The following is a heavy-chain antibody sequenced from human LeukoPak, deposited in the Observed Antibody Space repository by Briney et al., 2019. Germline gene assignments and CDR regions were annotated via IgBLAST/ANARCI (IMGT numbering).Heavy chain of an antibody. J-gene: IGHJ4*02. CDR2: ISSGSRTI. D-gene: IGHD1-20*01. V-gene: IGHV3-48*01. Sequence: PGGSLRLSCAASGFTFSSYSMNWLRQAPGKGLEWLSYISSGSRTIYYADSVKGRFTVSRDNAKSSLYLRMNSLRAEDTAVYYCARESISGHRDFDYWGQGAWSPSPQ. CDR1: GFTFSSYS. CDR3: ARESISGHRDFDY.